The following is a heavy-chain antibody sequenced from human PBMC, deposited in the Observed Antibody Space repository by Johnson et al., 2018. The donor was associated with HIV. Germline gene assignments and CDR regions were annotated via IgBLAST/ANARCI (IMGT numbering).Heavy chain of an antibody. D-gene: IGHD3-22*01. CDR1: GFTFSSYW. J-gene: IGHJ3*02. CDR3: AKETRDSRSAFDI. CDR2: IKQDGSEK. V-gene: IGHV3-7*01. Sequence: VQLVESGGGLVQPGGSLRLSCAASGFTFSSYWMSWVRQAPGKGLEWVANIKQDGSEKNYVDSVKGRFTISRDNAKNSLYLQMSSLRAEDTAVYYCAKETRDSRSAFDIWGQGTMVTVSS.